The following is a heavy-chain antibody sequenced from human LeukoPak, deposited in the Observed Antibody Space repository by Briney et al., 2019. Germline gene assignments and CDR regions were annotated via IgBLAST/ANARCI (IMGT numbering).Heavy chain of an antibody. V-gene: IGHV3-21*01. J-gene: IGHJ4*02. CDR3: ARDISGWLDY. CDR1: GFTFSSYS. CDR2: ISSSSSYI. D-gene: IGHD6-19*01. Sequence: GGSLRLSCAASGFTFSSYSMNWVRRAPGKGLEWVSSISSSSSYIYYADSVKGRFTISRDNAKNSLYLQMNSLRAEDTAVYYCARDISGWLDYWGQGTLVTVSS.